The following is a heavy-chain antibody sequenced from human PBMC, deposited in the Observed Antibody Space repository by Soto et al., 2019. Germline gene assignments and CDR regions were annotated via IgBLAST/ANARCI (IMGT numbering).Heavy chain of an antibody. J-gene: IGHJ4*02. CDR1: GFSLSTRDVG. CDR2: VYWDDSK. V-gene: IGHV2-5*02. CDR3: APCRGGVASF. Sequence: QITLNESGPALVKPTQTLTLTCTFSGFSLSTRDVGVGGIRQPPGEAIEWLGVVYWDDSKTSSPSLESRLTITKDTSKNQVVLRMTKMDPVDTATYYCAPCRGGVASFWGQGTLVTVSS. D-gene: IGHD2-2*01.